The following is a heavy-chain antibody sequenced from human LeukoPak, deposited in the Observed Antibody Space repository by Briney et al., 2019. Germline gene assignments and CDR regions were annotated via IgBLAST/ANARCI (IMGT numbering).Heavy chain of an antibody. J-gene: IGHJ3*02. CDR3: ARHCCSGPAKRVFDI. CDR2: ISYSGNT. Sequence: PETLSLTCTVSGGSIISSDYHWGWVRQPPGKGLEWIRTISYSGNTDYNPSLRSRVTISVDTSNNQFSLRLGSVTAADTAVYHCARHCCSGPAKRVFDIWGQGTMVTVSS. D-gene: IGHD2-15*01. CDR1: GGSIISSDYH. V-gene: IGHV4-39*01.